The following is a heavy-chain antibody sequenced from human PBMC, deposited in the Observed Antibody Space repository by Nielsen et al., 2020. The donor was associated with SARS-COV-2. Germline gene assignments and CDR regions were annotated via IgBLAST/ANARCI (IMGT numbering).Heavy chain of an antibody. J-gene: IGHJ4*02. Sequence: GGSLRLFCAASGFTFSSYAMSWVRQAPGKGLEWVSAISGSGGSTYYADSVKGRFTISRDNSKNTLYLQMNSLRAEDTAVYYCAKDPSIAARPRTFDYWGQGTLVTVSS. CDR1: GFTFSSYA. V-gene: IGHV3-23*01. CDR2: ISGSGGST. D-gene: IGHD6-6*01. CDR3: AKDPSIAARPRTFDY.